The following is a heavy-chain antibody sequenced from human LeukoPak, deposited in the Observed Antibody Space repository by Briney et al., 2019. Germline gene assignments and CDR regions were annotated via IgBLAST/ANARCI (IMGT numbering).Heavy chain of an antibody. D-gene: IGHD5-12*01. CDR1: GLTFSDHK. Sequence: LPGGSLRLSCAVSGLTFSDHKVDWVRQAPGKGLEWVGRIRNKANRDTTEYAASVRGRFTISRDDSKNSLYLQMNSLKTEDTAVYYCARDYSRWYSGYDYSPYYYYYMDVWGKGTTVTVSS. V-gene: IGHV3-72*01. CDR3: ARDYSRWYSGYDYSPYYYYYMDV. J-gene: IGHJ6*03. CDR2: IRNKANRDTT.